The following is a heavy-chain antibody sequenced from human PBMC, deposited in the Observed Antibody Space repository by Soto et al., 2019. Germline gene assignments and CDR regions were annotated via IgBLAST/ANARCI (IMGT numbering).Heavy chain of an antibody. Sequence: SQTLSLTCAISGDSVSSNTAAWNWIRSSPSRGLEWLGRTYYRSNWRHDYAVSVKSRITVKPDTSKNHFSLQLNSVNPDDTAVYYCARGVAGSGFDLWGQGTLVTVSS. CDR2: TYYRSNWRH. CDR1: GDSVSSNTAA. D-gene: IGHD6-19*01. CDR3: ARGVAGSGFDL. V-gene: IGHV6-1*01. J-gene: IGHJ4*02.